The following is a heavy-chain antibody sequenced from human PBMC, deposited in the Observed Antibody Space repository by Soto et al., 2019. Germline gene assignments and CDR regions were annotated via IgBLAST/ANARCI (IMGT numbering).Heavy chain of an antibody. D-gene: IGHD6-13*01. CDR1: GFTLRSYW. Sequence: VQLVESGGGPVQPGGSLTLSCAVSGFTLRSYWMHWVRQAPGKGLEWVARIDSDGRSTNYADSAKGRFTISRDNAKNTVFLHMNSLRAEDRAVYYCARGVVVYQQLVRGRDRFDPWGQGTLVTVSS. CDR3: ARGVVVYQQLVRGRDRFDP. CDR2: IDSDGRST. V-gene: IGHV3-74*01. J-gene: IGHJ5*02.